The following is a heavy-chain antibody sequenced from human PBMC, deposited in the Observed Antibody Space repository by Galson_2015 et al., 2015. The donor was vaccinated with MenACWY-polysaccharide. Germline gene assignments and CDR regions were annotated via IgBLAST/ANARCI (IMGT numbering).Heavy chain of an antibody. CDR2: IDGGGGRT. J-gene: IGHJ3*02. V-gene: IGHV3-23*01. CDR3: AKDGDDNRPPDSYDI. Sequence: SLRLSCAASGFTFSNYAMTWVRQAPGKGPEWVSTIDGGGGRTYHADSVKGRFTISRDNSKNTLFLQMNSLRGEDTAVYYWAKDGDDNRPPDSYDIWGQGTMVTVSS. D-gene: IGHD3-22*01. CDR1: GFTFSNYA.